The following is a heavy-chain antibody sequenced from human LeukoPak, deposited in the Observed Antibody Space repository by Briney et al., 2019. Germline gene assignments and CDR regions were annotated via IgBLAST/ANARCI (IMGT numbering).Heavy chain of an antibody. CDR1: GFTVSSNY. Sequence: GSLRLSCAASGFTVSSNYMSWVRQAPGKGLEWIGQIFHSGSTSYSPSLKSRVTISVDKSKNQFSLRLTSVTAADTAVYYCARSPTKRVPEDYWGQGTLVTVSS. CDR3: ARSPTKRVPEDY. D-gene: IGHD2-2*01. V-gene: IGHV4-4*02. J-gene: IGHJ4*02. CDR2: IFHSGST.